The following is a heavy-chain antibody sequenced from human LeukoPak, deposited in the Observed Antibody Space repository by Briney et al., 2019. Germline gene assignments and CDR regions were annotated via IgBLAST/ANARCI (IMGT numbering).Heavy chain of an antibody. Sequence: GESLRISRKGSGYSFTSYWMSWVRQMPGKGLEWMGRIDPSDSYTNYSPSFQGHVTISADKSISTAYLQWSSLKPSDIAMYYCARRDRSGWSFDYWGQGTVVTVSS. D-gene: IGHD6-19*01. CDR2: IDPSDSYT. CDR3: ARRDRSGWSFDY. V-gene: IGHV5-10-1*01. J-gene: IGHJ4*02. CDR1: GYSFTSYW.